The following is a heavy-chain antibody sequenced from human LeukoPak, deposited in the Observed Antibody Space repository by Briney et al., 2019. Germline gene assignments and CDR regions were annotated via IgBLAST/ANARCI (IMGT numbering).Heavy chain of an antibody. D-gene: IGHD2-2*01. CDR3: AKLPREYCSSASCPNWFDT. CDR2: IYSVGGT. CDR1: GFTVSNNY. J-gene: IGHJ5*02. Sequence: GGSLRLSCAASGFTVSNNYMSWVRQAPGKGLEWVSVIYSVGGTYYADSVKGRFTISRDNSKNTLYLQMDSLRAEDTAIYYCAKLPREYCSSASCPNWFDTWGQGTLVTVSS. V-gene: IGHV3-66*04.